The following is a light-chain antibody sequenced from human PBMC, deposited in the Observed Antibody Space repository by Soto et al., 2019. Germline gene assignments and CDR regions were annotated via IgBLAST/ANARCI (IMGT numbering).Light chain of an antibody. CDR3: QKYNNVPAT. CDR1: QGISNY. J-gene: IGKJ5*01. Sequence: DIQMTQSPSSLSASVGDRLTITCRASQGISNYLAWYQQKPGKVPKLLIYAASTLQLGVPSRFSGSGSGTDFTLTISSLQPEDAATYYCQKYNNVPATFGLGTRLEIK. V-gene: IGKV1-27*01. CDR2: AAS.